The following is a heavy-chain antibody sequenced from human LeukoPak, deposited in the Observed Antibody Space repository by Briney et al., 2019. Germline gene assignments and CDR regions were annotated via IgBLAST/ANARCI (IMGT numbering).Heavy chain of an antibody. Sequence: GGSLRLSCAVSGFTFSKYWMSWVRQAPGKGLEWVANIREDGSEKDYVDSVKGRFSISRDNAKNSLYLQMDSLRAEDTAVYYCARDREQLVAVYYYYYYMDVWGKGTTVTVSS. CDR1: GFTFSKYW. J-gene: IGHJ6*03. CDR3: ARDREQLVAVYYYYYYMDV. CDR2: IREDGSEK. V-gene: IGHV3-7*01. D-gene: IGHD1-1*01.